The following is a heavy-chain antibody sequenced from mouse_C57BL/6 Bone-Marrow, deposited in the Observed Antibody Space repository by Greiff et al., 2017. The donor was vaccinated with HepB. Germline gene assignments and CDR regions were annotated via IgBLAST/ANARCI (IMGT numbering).Heavy chain of an antibody. CDR1: GFTFTDYY. D-gene: IGHD2-2*01. V-gene: IGHV7-3*01. Sequence: EVKLMESGGGLVQPGGSLSLSCAASGFTFTDYYMSWVRQPPGKALEWLGFIRNKANGYTTEYSASVKGRFTISRDNSQSILYLQMNALRAEDSATYYCARPLLWLRDAMDYWGQGTSVTVSS. J-gene: IGHJ4*01. CDR3: ARPLLWLRDAMDY. CDR2: IRNKANGYTT.